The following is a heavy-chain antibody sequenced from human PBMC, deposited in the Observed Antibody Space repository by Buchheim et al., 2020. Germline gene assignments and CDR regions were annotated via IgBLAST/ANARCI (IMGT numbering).Heavy chain of an antibody. J-gene: IGHJ4*02. CDR3: MCLRQYYDGNGHQYYDY. V-gene: IGHV4-61*01. CDR1: GGSVRSGTYY. D-gene: IGHD3-22*01. Sequence: QVRLQESGPGLVKPSETLSLICNVAGGSVRSGTYYWSWIRQPPGGGLEWIGYIFYTGTAIYSPSLKGRVSISADTSKNQFSLTVSAVLAADTATYYCMCLRQYYDGNGHQYYDYWGPGTL. CDR2: IFYTGTA.